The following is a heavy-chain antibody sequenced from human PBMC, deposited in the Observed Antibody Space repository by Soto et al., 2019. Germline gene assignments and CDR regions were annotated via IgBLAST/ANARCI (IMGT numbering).Heavy chain of an antibody. CDR3: ARAEITIFGVVRYGMDV. D-gene: IGHD3-3*01. CDR2: ISAYNGNT. CDR1: GYTFTSYG. Sequence: ASVKVSCKASGYTFTSYGISWVRQAPGQGLEWMGWISAYNGNTNYAQKLQGRVTMTTDTSTSTAYMELRSLRSDDTAVYYCARAEITIFGVVRYGMDVWGQGTTVTVSS. J-gene: IGHJ6*02. V-gene: IGHV1-18*04.